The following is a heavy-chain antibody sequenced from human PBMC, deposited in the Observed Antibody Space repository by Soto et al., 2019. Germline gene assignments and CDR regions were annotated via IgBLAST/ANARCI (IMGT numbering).Heavy chain of an antibody. J-gene: IGHJ6*02. CDR3: ARFFVSCISTSCFPLGMDV. CDR1: GYTFTGYY. V-gene: IGHV1-2*04. Sequence: GASVKVSCKASGYTFTGYYMHWVRQAPGQGLEWMGWINPNSGGTNYAQKFQGWVTMTRDTSISTAYMELSRLRSDDTAVYYCARFFVSCISTSCFPLGMDVWGQGTTVTVSS. CDR2: INPNSGGT. D-gene: IGHD2-2*01.